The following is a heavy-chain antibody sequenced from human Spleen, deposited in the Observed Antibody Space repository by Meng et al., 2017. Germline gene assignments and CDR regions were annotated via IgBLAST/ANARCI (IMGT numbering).Heavy chain of an antibody. J-gene: IGHJ4*02. CDR1: GGSFSDYY. D-gene: IGHD4-11*01. CDR3: ARGPTTMAHDFDY. Sequence: GRLQRWVAVSLKPSGPLSLTCVCSGGSFSDYYWSWIRQPPGKGLEWIGEINHSGSTNYNPSLESRATISVDTSQNNLSLKLSSVTAADSAVYYCARGPTTMAHDFDYWGQGTLVTVSS. V-gene: IGHV4-34*01. CDR2: INHSGST.